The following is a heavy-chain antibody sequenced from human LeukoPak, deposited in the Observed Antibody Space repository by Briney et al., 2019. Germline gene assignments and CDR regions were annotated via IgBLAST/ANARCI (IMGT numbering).Heavy chain of an antibody. CDR2: IGSSAGTT. Sequence: GGSLRLSCAAAGFTFRSYAMNWVRQGPGKGLEWVSTIGSSAGTTLYADSVKGRFTISRDNSKNTLYLQINSLRAEDTALYYCAKGTNNGRPNNFFPHGMDVWGQGTRSPSP. V-gene: IGHV3-23*01. CDR1: GFTFRSYA. CDR3: AKGTNNGRPNNFFPHGMDV. J-gene: IGHJ6*02. D-gene: IGHD2-8*01.